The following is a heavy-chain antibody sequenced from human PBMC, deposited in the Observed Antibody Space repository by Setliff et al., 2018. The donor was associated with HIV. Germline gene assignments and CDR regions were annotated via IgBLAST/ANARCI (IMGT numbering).Heavy chain of an antibody. Sequence: PSETLSLTCTVSGGLISSHIYQWGWIRQPPGKGLEWIGSIYYSGTTYYNPSLKGRLTISIDTSMNQFSLRLNALTAADTAVYYCARLGGNWGYWFDPWSQGTLVTISS. CDR3: ARLGGNWGYWFDP. J-gene: IGHJ5*02. V-gene: IGHV4-39*01. CDR1: GGLISSHIYQ. CDR2: IYYSGTT. D-gene: IGHD7-27*01.